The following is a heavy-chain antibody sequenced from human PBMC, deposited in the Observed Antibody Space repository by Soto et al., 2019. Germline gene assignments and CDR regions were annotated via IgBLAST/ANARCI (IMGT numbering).Heavy chain of an antibody. Sequence: QVQLVESGGGLVKPGGSLRISCAASRFTFSDYYMSWIRQAPGKGMEWVAYISTRSSYTNYADSVRGRFTISRDNAKNSVYLQMNSLRDEDTAVYFCARDQGHSSSSTYGMDVWGQGTTVTVSS. D-gene: IGHD6-6*01. V-gene: IGHV3-11*06. CDR2: ISTRSSYT. CDR1: RFTFSDYY. J-gene: IGHJ6*02. CDR3: ARDQGHSSSSTYGMDV.